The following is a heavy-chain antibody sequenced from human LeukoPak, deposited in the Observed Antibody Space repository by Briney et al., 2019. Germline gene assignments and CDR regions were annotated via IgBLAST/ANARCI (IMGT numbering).Heavy chain of an antibody. D-gene: IGHD2-2*01. V-gene: IGHV3-73*01. J-gene: IGHJ4*02. Sequence: GGSLRLSCAASGFTLSGSHMHWVRQAPGKGLEWVGHVRRNYETAYGASVKGRFTISRDDSENTAYLHMNNLKTEDTAIYFCARQINSCHDYWGQGTLVTVSS. CDR1: GFTLSGSH. CDR2: VRRNYET. CDR3: ARQINSCHDY.